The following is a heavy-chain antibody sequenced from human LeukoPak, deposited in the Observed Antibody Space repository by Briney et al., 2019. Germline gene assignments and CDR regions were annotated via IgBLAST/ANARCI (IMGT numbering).Heavy chain of an antibody. J-gene: IGHJ5*02. CDR2: INHSGSS. CDR3: ARVRGSGYYLDP. CDR1: GGSFRGYY. V-gene: IGHV4-34*01. Sequence: PSETLSLTCAVYGGSFRGYYWSWIRQPPGKGLEWIGEINHSGSSNYNPSLKSRVTISVDTSKNQFSLKLSSVTAADTAVYYCARVRGSGYYLDPWGQGTLVTVSS. D-gene: IGHD3-22*01.